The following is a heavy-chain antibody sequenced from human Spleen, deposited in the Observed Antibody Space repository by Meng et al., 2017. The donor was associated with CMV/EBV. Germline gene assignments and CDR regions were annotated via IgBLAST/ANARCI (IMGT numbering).Heavy chain of an antibody. CDR1: GFSVTSGVG. CDR2: IYWDDDK. D-gene: IGHD3/OR15-3a*01. Sequence: GFSVTSGVGVGWIRQPPGKALEWLAVIYWDDDKRYSPSLKSRLTITKDTSKNQVVLTMSNMDPVDTATFYCAHGVYDFWTAKNWFDHWGQGTLVTVSS. CDR3: AHGVYDFWTAKNWFDH. V-gene: IGHV2-5*02. J-gene: IGHJ5*02.